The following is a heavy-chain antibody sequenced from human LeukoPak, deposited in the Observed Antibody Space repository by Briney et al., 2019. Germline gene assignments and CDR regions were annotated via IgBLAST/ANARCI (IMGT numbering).Heavy chain of an antibody. CDR2: MYHSGST. J-gene: IGHJ4*02. Sequence: SETLSLTCTVSGYSISSGHYWGWIRQPPGKGLEWIGSMYHSGSTNYNPSLKSRVTISVDTSKNQFSLKLSSVTAADTAVYYCARLYGDSWFDYWGQGTLVTVSS. D-gene: IGHD4-17*01. CDR3: ARLYGDSWFDY. V-gene: IGHV4-38-2*02. CDR1: GYSISSGHY.